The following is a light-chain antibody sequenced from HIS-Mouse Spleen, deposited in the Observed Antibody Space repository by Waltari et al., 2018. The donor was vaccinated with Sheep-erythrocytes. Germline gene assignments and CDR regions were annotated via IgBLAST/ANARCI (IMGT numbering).Light chain of an antibody. CDR2: DVS. CDR1: SSNIGSKT. J-gene: IGLJ3*02. V-gene: IGLV2-11*01. Sequence: QSVLTQPPSASGTPGQRVTIPCSGSSSNIGSKTVNWSQQHPGKAPKLMIYDVSKRPSGVPDRFSGSKSGNTASLTISGLQAEDEADYYCCSYAGSYTWVFGGGTKLTVL. CDR3: CSYAGSYTWV.